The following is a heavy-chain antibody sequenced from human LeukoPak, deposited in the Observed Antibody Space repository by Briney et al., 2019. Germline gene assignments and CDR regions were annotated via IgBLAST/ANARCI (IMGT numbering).Heavy chain of an antibody. CDR1: GVSISSYY. Sequence: SETLSLTCTVSGVSISSYYWSWIRQPPAKGLEWIGHISDSGDTNDNPSLKSRVTISVDTSKKQFSLKLSSVTTADTAVYYCARDSYYDTSGYFNDTFDMWGQGTLVTVSS. CDR3: ARDSYYDTSGYFNDTFDM. CDR2: ISDSGDT. D-gene: IGHD3-22*01. V-gene: IGHV4-59*01. J-gene: IGHJ3*02.